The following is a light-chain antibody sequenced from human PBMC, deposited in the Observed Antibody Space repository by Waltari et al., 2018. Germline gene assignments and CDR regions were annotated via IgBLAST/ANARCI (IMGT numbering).Light chain of an antibody. CDR1: QSVSSSY. CDR3: QQYGSSPPIFT. CDR2: GAS. J-gene: IGKJ3*01. Sequence: EMVLTQSPGTLSLVPGERASLSCRASQSVSSSYLAWYHQKPGQAPRLLIYGASSRATGIPVRFSGSGSGTDFTLTISRLEPEDFAVYYCQQYGSSPPIFTFGPGTKVDIK. V-gene: IGKV3-20*01.